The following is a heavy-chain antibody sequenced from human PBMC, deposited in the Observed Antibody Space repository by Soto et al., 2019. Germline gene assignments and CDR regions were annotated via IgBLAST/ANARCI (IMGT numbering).Heavy chain of an antibody. V-gene: IGHV1-3*01. Sequence: QVQLVQSGAEVKKPGASVKVSCKASGYAFTCVNIHWVRQAPGQRLEWMGWITAGNGNTKYSQKLQGRVTFTRDTSTNTAYMELSSLISEDTAVYYCARPKDYDDCLDLWGQGTLVTVSS. CDR2: ITAGNGNT. CDR1: GYAFTCVN. J-gene: IGHJ4*02. D-gene: IGHD3-22*01. CDR3: ARPKDYDDCLDL.